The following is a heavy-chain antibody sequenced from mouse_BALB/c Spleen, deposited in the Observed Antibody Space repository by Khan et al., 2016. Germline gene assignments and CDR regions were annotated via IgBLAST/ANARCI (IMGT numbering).Heavy chain of an antibody. V-gene: IGHV14-3*02. CDR1: GFNIKDTY. D-gene: IGHD2-3*01. Sequence: VQLQQSGAELVKPGASVKLSCTASGFNIKDTYMHWVKQRPEQGLEWIGRIDPANVNTKYDPKFPGKATITADTSSNTAYLQLSSLTSEDTAVDYCTREGYYPCWGQGTTLTVSS. J-gene: IGHJ2*01. CDR3: TREGYYPC. CDR2: IDPANVNT.